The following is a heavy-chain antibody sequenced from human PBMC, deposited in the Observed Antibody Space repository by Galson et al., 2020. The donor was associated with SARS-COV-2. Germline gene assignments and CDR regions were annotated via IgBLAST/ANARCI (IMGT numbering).Heavy chain of an antibody. CDR1: GFTFSSYE. Sequence: GESLKISCAASGFTFSSYEMNWVRQAPGKGLEWVSYISSSGSTIYYADSVKGRFTISRDNAKNSLYLQMNSLRAEDTAVYYCARDYIVVVVAATRYYYYGMDVWGQGTTVTVSS. V-gene: IGHV3-48*03. D-gene: IGHD2-15*01. CDR3: ARDYIVVVVAATRYYYYGMDV. CDR2: ISSSGSTI. J-gene: IGHJ6*02.